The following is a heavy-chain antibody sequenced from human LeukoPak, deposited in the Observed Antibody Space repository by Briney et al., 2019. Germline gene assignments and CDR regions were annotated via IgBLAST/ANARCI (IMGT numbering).Heavy chain of an antibody. D-gene: IGHD1/OR15-1a*01. CDR1: GYTFTSYY. Sequence: ASVKVSCKASGYTFTSYYMHWVRQAPGQGLEWMGIINPSGGSTSYAQKFQGRVTMTRDMSTSTVYMELSSLRSEDTAVYYCARDNNGQESYYYMDVWGKGTTVTVFS. J-gene: IGHJ6*03. CDR3: ARDNNGQESYYYMDV. CDR2: INPSGGST. V-gene: IGHV1-46*01.